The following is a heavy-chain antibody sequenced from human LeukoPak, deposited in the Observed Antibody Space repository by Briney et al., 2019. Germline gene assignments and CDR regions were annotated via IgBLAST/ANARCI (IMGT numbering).Heavy chain of an antibody. CDR3: ARDSGTTGEVKFDP. Sequence: PSETLSLTCTVSGYSISSGYFWGWIRQPPGKGLECIGTIYHSGSTYYNPSLKSRVTMSVDTSKNQFSLKLSSVTAADTAVYYCARDSGTTGEVKFDPWGQGTLVTVSS. CDR1: GYSISSGYF. CDR2: IYHSGST. D-gene: IGHD3-10*01. V-gene: IGHV4-38-2*02. J-gene: IGHJ5*02.